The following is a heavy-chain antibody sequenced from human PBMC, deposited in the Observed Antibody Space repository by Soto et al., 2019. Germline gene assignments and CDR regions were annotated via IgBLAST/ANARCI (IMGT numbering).Heavy chain of an antibody. V-gene: IGHV4-31*03. J-gene: IGHJ4*02. CDR3: GRDYHVDFADY. CDR2: IYYSGST. Sequence: SETLSLPCTVSGGSISSGGYYWSWLRQHPGKGLEWIGYIYYSGSTYYNPSLKSRVTISVDTSKNQFSLKLSSVTAADTAVYYCGRDYHVDFADYWGQETRVTVSS. CDR1: GGSISSGGYY. D-gene: IGHD4-17*01.